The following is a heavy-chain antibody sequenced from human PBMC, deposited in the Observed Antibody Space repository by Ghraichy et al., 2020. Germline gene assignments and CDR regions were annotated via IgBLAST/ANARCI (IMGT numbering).Heavy chain of an antibody. D-gene: IGHD1-26*01. CDR2: IVVGSGET. V-gene: IGHV1-58*02. Sequence: SVKVSCKASGFTFTSSTIHWVRQARGQRLEWIGWIVVGSGETNYAQNFQERVTITRDMSTSTAYMELSSLRSEDTAVYYCAADRGATNLPDYWGQVTLVTVSS. CDR3: AADRGATNLPDY. J-gene: IGHJ4*02. CDR1: GFTFTSST.